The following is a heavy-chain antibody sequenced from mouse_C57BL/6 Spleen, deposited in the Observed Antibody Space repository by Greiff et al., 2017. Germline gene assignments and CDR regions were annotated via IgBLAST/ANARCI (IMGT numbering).Heavy chain of an antibody. Sequence: VQLQQSGAELMKPGASVKLSCKATGYTFTGYWIEWVKQRPGHGLEWIGEILPGSGSTNYNEKFKGKATFTADTSSNTAYRQLSSLTTEDSAIYYGASPIYYGNYDGFDYWGQGTTLTVSS. CDR1: GYTFTGYW. CDR3: ASPIYYGNYDGFDY. D-gene: IGHD2-1*01. V-gene: IGHV1-9*01. CDR2: ILPGSGST. J-gene: IGHJ2*01.